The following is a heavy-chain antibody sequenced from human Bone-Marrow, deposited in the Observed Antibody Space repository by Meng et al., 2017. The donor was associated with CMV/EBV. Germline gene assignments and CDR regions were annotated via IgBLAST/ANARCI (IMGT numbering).Heavy chain of an antibody. CDR1: GYTFTGYY. D-gene: IGHD4-11*01. Sequence: ASVKVSCKASGYTFTGYYMHWVRQAPGQGLEWMGWINPSSGGTNNAQKFQGRVTMTRDTSISTAYMELSRLRSDDTAVYYCARDGARTVTPNYYYYYGMDVCGQGTTITVSS. J-gene: IGHJ6*02. V-gene: IGHV1-2*02. CDR2: INPSSGGT. CDR3: ARDGARTVTPNYYYYYGMDV.